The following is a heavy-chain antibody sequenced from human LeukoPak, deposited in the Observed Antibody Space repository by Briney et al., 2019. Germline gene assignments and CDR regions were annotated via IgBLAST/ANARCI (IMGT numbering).Heavy chain of an antibody. V-gene: IGHV3-20*04. D-gene: IGHD3-3*01. CDR2: INWKGVST. Sequence: GGSLRLSCVASGFIFDNHGMSWVRQTPGKGLEWVSAINWKGVSTAYEDSVKGRFTISRDNAKNSLYLQMNSLRAEDTALYYCARHYKTSYYEWFDFWGQGTLVTVSS. CDR1: GFIFDNHG. J-gene: IGHJ4*02. CDR3: ARHYKTSYYEWFDF.